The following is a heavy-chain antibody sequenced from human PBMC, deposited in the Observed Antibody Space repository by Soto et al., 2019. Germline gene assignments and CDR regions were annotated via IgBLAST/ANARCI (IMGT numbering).Heavy chain of an antibody. D-gene: IGHD6-6*01. V-gene: IGHV1-8*01. CDR3: ARGRFGRRKLVAVFDY. CDR1: GYTFTSYD. CDR2: MNPNSGNT. Sequence: QVPLVQSGAEVKKPGASVKVSCKASGYTFTSYDINWVRQATGQGLEWMGWMNPNSGNTGYAQKFQGRVTMTRNTSISTAYMELSSLRSEDTAVYYCARGRFGRRKLVAVFDYWGQGTLVTVSS. J-gene: IGHJ4*02.